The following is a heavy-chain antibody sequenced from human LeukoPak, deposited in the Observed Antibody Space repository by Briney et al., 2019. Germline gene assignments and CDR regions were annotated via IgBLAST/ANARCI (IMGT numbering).Heavy chain of an antibody. V-gene: IGHV3-11*04. D-gene: IGHD4-17*01. CDR1: GFTFSDYY. CDR3: ARRVTTVTTRWLNYYYYMDV. J-gene: IGHJ6*03. Sequence: PGGSLRLSCAASGFTFSDYYMSWIRQAPGKGLEWVSYISSSSSTIYYADSVKGRFTISRDNAKNSLYLQMNSLRAEDTAVYYCARRVTTVTTRWLNYYYYMDVWGKGTTVTVSS. CDR2: ISSSSSTI.